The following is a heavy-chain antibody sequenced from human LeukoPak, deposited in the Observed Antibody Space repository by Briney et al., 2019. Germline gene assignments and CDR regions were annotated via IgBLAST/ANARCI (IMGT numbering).Heavy chain of an antibody. CDR2: INPNSGGT. V-gene: IGHV1-2*02. CDR3: ARLDDRRYSYGFDYYGMDV. CDR1: GYTVSVYN. J-gene: IGHJ6*02. D-gene: IGHD5-18*01. Sequence: PSEKVSRKASGYTVSVYNLHWVRLAPGPGLEWMGWINPNSGGTNYAQKFQGRGTMTRATSISTAYTELSSLRSDDTAVYYCARLDDRRYSYGFDYYGMDVWGQGTTVTVSS.